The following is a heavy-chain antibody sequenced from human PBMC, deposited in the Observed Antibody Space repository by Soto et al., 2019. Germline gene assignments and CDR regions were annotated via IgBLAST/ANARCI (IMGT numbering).Heavy chain of an antibody. CDR3: ARTGWGYSYGYDY. D-gene: IGHD5-18*01. CDR2: INHSGST. J-gene: IGHJ4*02. Sequence: PAETLSLTCSCYVGSFIGYYWRWIRQPPGKGLEWIGEINHSGSTNYNPSLKSRVTISVDTSKNQFSLKLSSVTAADTAVYYCARTGWGYSYGYDYWGQGTLVTVSS. V-gene: IGHV4-34*01. CDR1: VGSFIGYY.